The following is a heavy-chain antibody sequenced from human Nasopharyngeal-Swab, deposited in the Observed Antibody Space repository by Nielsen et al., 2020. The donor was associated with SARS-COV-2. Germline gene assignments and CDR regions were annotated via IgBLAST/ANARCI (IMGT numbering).Heavy chain of an antibody. CDR3: ARGFIRFLVDY. V-gene: IGHV3-48*03. CDR2: ISSSGSTT. D-gene: IGHD3-3*01. J-gene: IGHJ4*02. Sequence: GESLKISCAASGFTFSSYEMNWVRQAPGKGLEWVSYISSSGSTTYYADSVKGRFTISRDNAKNSLYLQMNSLRAEDTAVYYCARGFIRFLVDYWGQGTLVTVSS. CDR1: GFTFSSYE.